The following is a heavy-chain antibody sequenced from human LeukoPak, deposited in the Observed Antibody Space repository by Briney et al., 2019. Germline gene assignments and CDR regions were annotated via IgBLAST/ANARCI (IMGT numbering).Heavy chain of an antibody. V-gene: IGHV1-18*01. CDR1: GYTFTSYG. Sequence: ASAKVSCKASGYTFTSYGISWVRPAPGQGRGWMGWISAYNGNTNYEQKLKGRVTMTTDTSTSTAYMELRSLRSEDTAVYYCAREGYDYGDSLTDYWGQGTLVTVSS. CDR2: ISAYNGNT. D-gene: IGHD4-17*01. CDR3: AREGYDYGDSLTDY. J-gene: IGHJ4*02.